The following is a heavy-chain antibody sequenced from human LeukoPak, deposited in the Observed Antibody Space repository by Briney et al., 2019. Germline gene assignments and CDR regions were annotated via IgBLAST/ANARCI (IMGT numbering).Heavy chain of an antibody. V-gene: IGHV1-69*13. J-gene: IGHJ4*02. CDR2: IIPIFGTA. D-gene: IGHD3-10*01. CDR3: ARARLDFYASVSSYYCDY. Sequence: SVKVSCKASGGTFSSYAISWVRQAPGQGLEWMGGIIPIFGTANYAQKFQGRVTITADESTSTAYMELSSLRSEDTAVYYCARARLDFYASVSSYYCDYWGQGTLVTVSS. CDR1: GGTFSSYA.